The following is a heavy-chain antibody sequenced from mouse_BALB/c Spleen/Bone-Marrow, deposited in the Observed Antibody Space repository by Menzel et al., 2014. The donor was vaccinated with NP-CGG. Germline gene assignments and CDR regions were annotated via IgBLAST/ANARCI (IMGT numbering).Heavy chain of an antibody. CDR2: IYPGDGDT. CDR3: ARWGNSYAMDY. D-gene: IGHD2-1*01. CDR1: GYTFTSYW. Sequence: VQLQQSGAELARPGASVKLSCKASGYTFTSYWMQWVKQRPGQGLEWIGAIYPGDGDTRYTQKFKGKATLTADKSSSTAYMQLSSLASEDSAVYYCARWGNSYAMDYWGQGTSGTVSS. V-gene: IGHV1-87*01. J-gene: IGHJ4*01.